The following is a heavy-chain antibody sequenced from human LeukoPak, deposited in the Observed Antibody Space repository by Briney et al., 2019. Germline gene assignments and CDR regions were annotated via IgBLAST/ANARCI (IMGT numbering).Heavy chain of an antibody. CDR1: GGSISSSSYY. CDR2: IHYSGST. V-gene: IGHV4-39*07. J-gene: IGHJ6*03. Sequence: SETLSLTCTVSGGSISSSSYYWGWIRQPPGKGLEWIGSIHYSGSTNYNPSLKSRVTISVDTSKNQFSLKLSSVTAADTAVYYCARGRGYSYGPYPYYYYYMDVWGKGTTVTVSS. D-gene: IGHD5-18*01. CDR3: ARGRGYSYGPYPYYYYYMDV.